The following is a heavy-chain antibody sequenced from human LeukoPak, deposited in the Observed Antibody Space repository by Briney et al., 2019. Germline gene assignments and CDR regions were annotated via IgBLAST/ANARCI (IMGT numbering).Heavy chain of an antibody. J-gene: IGHJ6*03. V-gene: IGHV1-8*01. CDR2: MNPNSGNT. CDR1: GYTFTSYD. Sequence: ASVKVSCKASGYTFTSYDINWVRQATGQGLEWMGWMNPNSGNTGYAQKFQGRVTMTRNTSISTAYMELSSLRSEDTAVYYCARVEGFDADYYYYMAVWGKGTTVTVSS. CDR3: ARVEGFDADYYYYMAV. D-gene: IGHD3-10*01.